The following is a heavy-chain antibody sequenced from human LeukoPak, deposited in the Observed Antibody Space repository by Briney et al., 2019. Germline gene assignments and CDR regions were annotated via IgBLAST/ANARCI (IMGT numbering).Heavy chain of an antibody. CDR3: ARHKIPPNLSGIQLWFPKANFDY. V-gene: IGHV3-15*01. Sequence: PGGSLRLSCAASGFTFSNAWMSWVRQAPGKGLEWVGRIKSKTDGGTTDYAAPVKGRFTISRDDSKNTLFLQMNSLRAEDTAVYYCARHKIPPNLSGIQLWFPKANFDYWGQGTLVTVSS. CDR1: GFTFSNAW. CDR2: IKSKTDGGTT. D-gene: IGHD5-18*01. J-gene: IGHJ4*02.